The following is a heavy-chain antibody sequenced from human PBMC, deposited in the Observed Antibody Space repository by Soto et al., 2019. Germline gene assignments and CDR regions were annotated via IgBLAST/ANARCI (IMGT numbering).Heavy chain of an antibody. CDR3: ARDRRFLEWLDQ. CDR1: GFTVTSYG. D-gene: IGHD3-3*01. CDR2: IWYDGSKK. V-gene: IGHV3-33*01. J-gene: IGHJ4*02. Sequence: QVQVVESGGGVVQPGRSLRLSCEASGFTVTSYGMHRVRQAPGKGLEWVAVIWYDGSKKYYADSVKGRFSISRDNSKNTVFLQMNSLRAEDTAVYYCARDRRFLEWLDQWGQGTLVTVSS.